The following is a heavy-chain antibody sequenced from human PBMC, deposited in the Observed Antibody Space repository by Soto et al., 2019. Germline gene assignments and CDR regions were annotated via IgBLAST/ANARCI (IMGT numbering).Heavy chain of an antibody. J-gene: IGHJ4*02. V-gene: IGHV3-21*01. CDR1: GFTFGSYS. CDR3: TRDVAVAGTDFDY. CDR2: ISSSSSYI. D-gene: IGHD6-19*01. Sequence: GGSLRLSCAASGFTFGSYSMTWVGQAPGKGLEWVSSISSSSSYIYYADSVKGRFTISRDNAKNSLYLQMNSLRAADTAVYYCTRDVAVAGTDFDYWGQGALVTVSS.